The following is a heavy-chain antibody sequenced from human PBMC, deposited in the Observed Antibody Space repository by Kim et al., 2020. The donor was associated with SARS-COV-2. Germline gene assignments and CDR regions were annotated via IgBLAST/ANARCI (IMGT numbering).Heavy chain of an antibody. CDR2: ISGSGGST. J-gene: IGHJ4*02. D-gene: IGHD3-22*01. CDR1: GFTFSSYA. Sequence: GGSLRLSCAASGFTFSSYAMSWVRQAPGKGLEWVSAISGSGGSTYYADSVKGRFTISRDNSKNTLYLQMNSLRAEDTAVYYCAKGPGGYDSSGYYSPHCYFDYWGQGTLVTVSS. V-gene: IGHV3-23*01. CDR3: AKGPGGYDSSGYYSPHCYFDY.